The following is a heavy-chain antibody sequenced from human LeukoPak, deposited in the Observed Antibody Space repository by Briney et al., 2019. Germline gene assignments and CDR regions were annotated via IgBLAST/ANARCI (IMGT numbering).Heavy chain of an antibody. CDR3: ARVLGGSYLVAVDY. Sequence: PSETLSLTCAVYGGSFSGYCWSWIRQPPGKGLEWIGEINHSGSTNYNPSLKSRVTISVDTSKNQFSLKLSSVTAADTAVYYCARVLGGSYLVAVDYWGQGTLVTVSS. J-gene: IGHJ4*02. D-gene: IGHD1-26*01. V-gene: IGHV4-34*01. CDR2: INHSGST. CDR1: GGSFSGYC.